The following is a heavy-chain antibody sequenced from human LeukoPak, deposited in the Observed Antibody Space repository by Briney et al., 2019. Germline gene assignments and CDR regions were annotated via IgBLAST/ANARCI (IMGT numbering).Heavy chain of an antibody. CDR2: IYPGDSET. J-gene: IGHJ5*02. CDR3: ARHNYGSSVSSWFDP. Sequence: PGESLKISCKASGYSFTSYWIGWVRQMPGRGLEWMGIIYPGDSETRYSPSLQGRVTILADKSLNTAYLQWSSLRASDTAMYYCARHNYGSSVSSWFDPWGQGTLVTVSS. CDR1: GYSFTSYW. D-gene: IGHD3-22*01. V-gene: IGHV5-51*01.